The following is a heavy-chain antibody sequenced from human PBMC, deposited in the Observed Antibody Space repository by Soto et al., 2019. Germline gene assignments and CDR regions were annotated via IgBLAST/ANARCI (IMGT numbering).Heavy chain of an antibody. V-gene: IGHV3-23*01. CDR2: ISGSGGST. D-gene: IGHD5-18*01. J-gene: IGHJ4*02. CDR1: GFTFSSYA. CDR3: AKDPGYSYGYSIDY. Sequence: GGSLRLSCAASGFTFSSYAMSWVRQAPGKGLEWVSAISGSGGSTYYADSVKGRFTISRDNSKNTLYLQMNSLRAEDTAVYYCAKDPGYSYGYSIDYWGQGTLVTVSS.